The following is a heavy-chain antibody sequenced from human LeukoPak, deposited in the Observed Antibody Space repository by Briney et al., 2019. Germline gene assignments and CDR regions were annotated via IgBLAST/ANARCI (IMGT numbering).Heavy chain of an antibody. V-gene: IGHV3-23*01. D-gene: IGHD6-13*01. Sequence: GGSLRLSCAASGFTFTTYAMNWVRQAPGKGLEWVSTISTSGASTYYADSMKGRFTISRDNAKNSLYLQMNSLTAEDTAVYYCARDIAWQQLAVFDYWGQGTMVTVSS. J-gene: IGHJ4*02. CDR3: ARDIAWQQLAVFDY. CDR2: ISTSGAST. CDR1: GFTFTTYA.